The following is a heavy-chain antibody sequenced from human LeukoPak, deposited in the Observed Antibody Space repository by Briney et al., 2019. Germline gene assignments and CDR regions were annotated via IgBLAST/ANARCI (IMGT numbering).Heavy chain of an antibody. D-gene: IGHD2-2*01. CDR3: ARRLTQYDCFDP. CDR2: TYYRSTWYN. V-gene: IGHV6-1*01. Sequence: RSQTLSLTCAISGDSVSSNSVTWNWIRQSPSRGLEWLGRTYYRSTWYNDYAVSVRGRITVNPDTSKNQFSLHLNSVTPEDTDVYYCARRLTQYDCFDPWGQGILVTVSS. CDR1: GDSVSSNSVT. J-gene: IGHJ5*02.